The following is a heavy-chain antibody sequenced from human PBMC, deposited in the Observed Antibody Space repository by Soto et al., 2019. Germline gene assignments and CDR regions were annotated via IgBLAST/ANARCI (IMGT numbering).Heavy chain of an antibody. CDR1: GGSISSGGYY. D-gene: IGHD3-10*01. CDR2: IYYSGST. CDR3: ARLYYYGSGSYGLFDP. V-gene: IGHV4-31*03. Sequence: QVQLQESGPGLVKPSQTLSLTCTVSGGSISSGGYYWSWIRQHPGKGLEWIGYIYYSGSTYYNPSLKSRVTISVDTSKNQFSLKLSSVTAADTAVYYCARLYYYGSGSYGLFDPWGQGTLVTVSS. J-gene: IGHJ5*02.